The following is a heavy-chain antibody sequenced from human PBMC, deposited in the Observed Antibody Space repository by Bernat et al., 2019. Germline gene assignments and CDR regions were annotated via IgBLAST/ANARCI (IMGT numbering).Heavy chain of an antibody. J-gene: IGHJ2*01. Sequence: QVQLQESGPGLVKTSETLSLTCTVSGGSISSYYWSWIRQPPGKGLEWIGYIYYSGSTNYNPSLKSRVTISVDTSKNQFSLKLTSVTAADTAVYYCASVFGGNSAYWYFDLWGRGTLVTVSS. CDR1: GGSISSYY. CDR3: ASVFGGNSAYWYFDL. V-gene: IGHV4-59*01. CDR2: IYYSGST. D-gene: IGHD4-23*01.